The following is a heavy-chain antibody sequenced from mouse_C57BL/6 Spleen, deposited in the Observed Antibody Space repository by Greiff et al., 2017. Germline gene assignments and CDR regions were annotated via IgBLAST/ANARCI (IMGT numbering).Heavy chain of an antibody. V-gene: IGHV7-3*01. CDR1: GFTFTDYY. CDR2: IRNKANGYTT. Sequence: EVKVVESGGGLVQPGGSLSLSCAASGFTFTDYYMRWVRQPPGKALEWLGFIRNKANGYTTEYSASVKGRFTISRDNSQSFLYLQLNSLRAEDSATYYCARGSWFAYWGQGTLVTVSA. J-gene: IGHJ3*01. CDR3: ARGSWFAY.